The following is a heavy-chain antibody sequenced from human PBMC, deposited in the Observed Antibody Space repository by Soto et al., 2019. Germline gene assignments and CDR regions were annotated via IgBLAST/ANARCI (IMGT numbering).Heavy chain of an antibody. J-gene: IGHJ6*02. CDR3: ARGGYCSSTSCYAPYYYYGIDV. V-gene: IGHV4-34*01. Sequence: QVQLQQWGAGLLKPSETLSLTCAVYGGSFSGYYWSWIRQPPGKGLEWIGESNHSGSTNNNPSLKSRVTISVDTSMNQFPLKLSAVTAAATAVYYCARGGYCSSTSCYAPYYYYGIDVWGQGTTVTVSS. CDR1: GGSFSGYY. CDR2: SNHSGST. D-gene: IGHD2-2*01.